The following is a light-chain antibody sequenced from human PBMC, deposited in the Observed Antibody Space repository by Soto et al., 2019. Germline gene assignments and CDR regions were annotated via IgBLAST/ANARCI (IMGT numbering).Light chain of an antibody. CDR1: QSVRSSY. CDR2: GAS. CDR3: QDYGSSRT. J-gene: IGKJ1*01. V-gene: IGKV3-20*01. Sequence: EIVLTQSPGTLSLSPGERVTLSCRASQSVRSSYLAWYQQKPGQAPRLLIYGASSRATGIPDRFSGSGSGTDFTLTISRLEPEDFAVYYCQDYGSSRTFGQGTRVEIK.